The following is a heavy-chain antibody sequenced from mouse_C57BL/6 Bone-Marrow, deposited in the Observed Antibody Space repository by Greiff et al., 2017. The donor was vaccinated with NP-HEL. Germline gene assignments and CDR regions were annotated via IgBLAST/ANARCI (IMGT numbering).Heavy chain of an antibody. CDR2: IYPGDGDT. J-gene: IGHJ1*03. CDR3: ARSGGNYV. CDR1: GYAFSSSW. Sequence: VQLQQSGPELVKPGASVKISCKASGYAFSSSWMNWVKQRPGKGLEWIGRIYPGDGDTNYNGKFKGKATLTADKSSSTAYMQLSSLTSEGSAVYFCARSGGNYVWGTGTTVTVSS. D-gene: IGHD2-1*01. V-gene: IGHV1-82*01.